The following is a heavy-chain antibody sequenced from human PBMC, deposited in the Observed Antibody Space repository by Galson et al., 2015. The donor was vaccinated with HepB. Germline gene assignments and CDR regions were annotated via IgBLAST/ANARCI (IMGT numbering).Heavy chain of an antibody. CDR3: ARVTREYYDSSGYRPMGY. V-gene: IGHV1-8*01. J-gene: IGHJ4*02. Sequence: SVKVSCKASGYTFTSYDINWVRQATGQGLEWMGWMNPNSGNTGYAQKFQGRVTMTRNTSISTAYMELSSLRSEDTAVYYCARVTREYYDSSGYRPMGYWGQGTLVTVSS. CDR1: GYTFTSYD. CDR2: MNPNSGNT. D-gene: IGHD3-22*01.